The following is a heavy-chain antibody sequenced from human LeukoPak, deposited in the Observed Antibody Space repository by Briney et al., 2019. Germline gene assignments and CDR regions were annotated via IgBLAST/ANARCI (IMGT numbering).Heavy chain of an antibody. CDR1: GCTFTSYD. V-gene: IGHV1-8*01. CDR2: MNPNSGNT. J-gene: IGHJ4*02. CDR3: ARGHTIFGVAPMGY. Sequence: GASVKVSCKASGCTFTSYDINWVRQATGQGLEWMGWMNPNSGNTGYAQKFQGRVTMTRNTSISTAYMELSSLRSEDTAVYYCARGHTIFGVAPMGYWGQGTLVTVSS. D-gene: IGHD3-3*01.